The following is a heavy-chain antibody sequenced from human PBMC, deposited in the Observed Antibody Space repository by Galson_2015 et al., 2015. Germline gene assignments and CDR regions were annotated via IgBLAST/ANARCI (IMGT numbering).Heavy chain of an antibody. V-gene: IGHV5-10-1*01. CDR3: ARTPGYCSSTSCTLRRDNWFDP. J-gene: IGHJ5*02. Sequence: QSGAEVKKPGESLRISCKGSGYSFTSYWISWVRQMPGKGLEWMGRIDPSDSYTNYSPSFQGHVTISADKSISTAYLQWSSLKASDTAMYYCARTPGYCSSTSCTLRRDNWFDPWGQGTLVTVSS. CDR2: IDPSDSYT. D-gene: IGHD2-2*01. CDR1: GYSFTSYW.